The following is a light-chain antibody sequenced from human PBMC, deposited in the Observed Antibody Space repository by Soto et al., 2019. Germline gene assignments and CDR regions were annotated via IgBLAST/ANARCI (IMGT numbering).Light chain of an antibody. V-gene: IGLV2-14*01. CDR1: SSDVGGYNY. CDR2: EVS. J-gene: IGLJ2*01. CDR3: SSYTSSSTGV. Sequence: QSALTQPASVSGSPGQSITISCTGTSSDVGGYNYVSWYQQHPGKVPKLMIYEVSNRPSGVSNRFSGSKSGNTASLTISGLQAEDEADYYCSSYTSSSTGVFGGGTKLTVL.